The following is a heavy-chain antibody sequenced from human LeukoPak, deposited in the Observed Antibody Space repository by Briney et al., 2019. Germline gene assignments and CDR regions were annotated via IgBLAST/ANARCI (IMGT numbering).Heavy chain of an antibody. Sequence: GRSLRLSCAASGFTFDDYAMHWVRQAPGKGLEGGLGIIWNSGSIGYADSVKVRFTISRDNAKNSLYLQMNSLRAEDTAVYYCARGRPPSYYYYMDVWGKGTTVTVSS. D-gene: IGHD1-14*01. CDR2: IIWNSGSI. CDR1: GFTFDDYA. CDR3: ARGRPPSYYYYMDV. J-gene: IGHJ6*03. V-gene: IGHV3-9*01.